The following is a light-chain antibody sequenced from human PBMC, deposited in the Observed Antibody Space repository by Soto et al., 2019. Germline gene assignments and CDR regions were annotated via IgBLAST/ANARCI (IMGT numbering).Light chain of an antibody. CDR2: AAS. Sequence: DIQMTQSPSSLSASVGDRVTNTCRASQGISRWLACYQLKPGKAPKSLIYAASTLQSGVPSRFSGSGSGTHFTLTVSSVQPEDSATYYCQQYGSFPATFGQGTKVDIK. CDR1: QGISRW. V-gene: IGKV1D-16*01. J-gene: IGKJ1*01. CDR3: QQYGSFPAT.